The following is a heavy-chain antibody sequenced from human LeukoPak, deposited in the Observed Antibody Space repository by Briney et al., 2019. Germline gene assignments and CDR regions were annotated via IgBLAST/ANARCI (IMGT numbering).Heavy chain of an antibody. CDR1: GGSISSYY. CDR2: IYTSGST. CDR3: ARDAYYYGSESYFFDF. Sequence: PSETLSLTCTVSGGSISSYYWSWIRQPAGKGLEWIGRIYTSGSTNYNPSLKSRVTMSVDMSKNQFSLKLSSVTAADTAVYYCARDAYYYGSESYFFDFWGQGTLVTVSS. V-gene: IGHV4-4*07. D-gene: IGHD3-10*01. J-gene: IGHJ4*02.